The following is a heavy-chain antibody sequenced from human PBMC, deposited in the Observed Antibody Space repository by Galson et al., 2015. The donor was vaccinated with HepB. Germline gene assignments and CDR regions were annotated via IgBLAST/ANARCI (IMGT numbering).Heavy chain of an antibody. CDR2: IYYSGST. CDR3: ARDMGGWNEIDI. CDR1: GASISSFY. V-gene: IGHV4-59*01. J-gene: IGHJ3*02. D-gene: IGHD3-16*01. Sequence: SETLSLTCTVSGASISSFYWSWIRQPPGKGLEWIGYIYYSGSTNYNPSLKSRLTISIDTSKKQFSLKLKSVTAADTAMYYCARDMGGWNEIDIWGQGTMVTVSS.